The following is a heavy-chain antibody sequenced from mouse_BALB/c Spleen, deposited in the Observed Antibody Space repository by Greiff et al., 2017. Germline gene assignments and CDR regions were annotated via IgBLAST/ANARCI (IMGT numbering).Heavy chain of an antibody. D-gene: IGHD4-1*01. Sequence: VMLVESGPGLVAPSQSLSITCTVSGFSLTSYGVHWVRQPPGKGLEWLGVIWAGGSTNYNSALMSRLSISKDNSKSQVFLKMNSLQTDDTAMYYCARVWDVRAYAMDYWGQGTSVTVSS. CDR2: IWAGGST. J-gene: IGHJ4*01. CDR1: GFSLTSYG. CDR3: ARVWDVRAYAMDY. V-gene: IGHV2-9*02.